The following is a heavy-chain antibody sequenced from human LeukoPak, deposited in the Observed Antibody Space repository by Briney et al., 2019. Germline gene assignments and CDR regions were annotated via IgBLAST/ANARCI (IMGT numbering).Heavy chain of an antibody. V-gene: IGHV3-23*01. D-gene: IGHD4-23*01. CDR3: YGGKVDAFDI. CDR2: ISATGSTT. CDR1: GFTFSTYA. Sequence: GGSLRLSCAASGFTFSTYAMTWVRQAPGKGLESVSLISATGSTTYYAESVRGRFTISRDNSKNTLYLQMNSLRAEDTAVYYCYGGKVDAFDIWGQGTMVTVSS. J-gene: IGHJ3*02.